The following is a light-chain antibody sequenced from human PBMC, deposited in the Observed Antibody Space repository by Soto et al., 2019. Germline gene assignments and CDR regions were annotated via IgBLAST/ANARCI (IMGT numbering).Light chain of an antibody. CDR1: QTISGAY. CDR2: SSS. CDR3: QQYGT. Sequence: IELTPSPGNLSLSPLLRHTISCRASQTISGAYLAWYQQKPGQAPRLLIYSSSSRAAGVSDRFSGSGSGTEFTLTISRLEPEDSAVYYCQQYGTFGQGTKVDI. J-gene: IGKJ1*01. V-gene: IGKV3-20*01.